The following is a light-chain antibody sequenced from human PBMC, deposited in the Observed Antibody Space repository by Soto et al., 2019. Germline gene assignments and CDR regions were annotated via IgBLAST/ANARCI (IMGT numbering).Light chain of an antibody. Sequence: SYELTQPPSVSVAPGKTARITCGGNNIGSKSVHWYQQKPGQAPVLVIYYDSDRPSGIPERFSGSNSGNTATLTISRVEAGDEADYYCRVWDSSSAHPVFGGGTKLTVL. CDR3: RVWDSSSAHPV. CDR2: YDS. CDR1: NIGSKS. V-gene: IGLV3-21*04. J-gene: IGLJ3*02.